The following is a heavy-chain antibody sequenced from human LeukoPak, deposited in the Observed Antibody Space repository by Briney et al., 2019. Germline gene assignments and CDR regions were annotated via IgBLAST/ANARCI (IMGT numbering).Heavy chain of an antibody. CDR3: ARGLGTTNWYGEWFDP. Sequence: GASVEVSCKASGYRFSTYDINWIRQASGQGLEWMGWMDPNSANTGYAQKFQDRVTITWNTSISTAYMELSSLRSDDTAVYYCARGLGTTNWYGEWFDPWGQGTLVTVSS. V-gene: IGHV1-8*03. D-gene: IGHD3-10*01. CDR1: GYRFSTYD. CDR2: MDPNSANT. J-gene: IGHJ5*02.